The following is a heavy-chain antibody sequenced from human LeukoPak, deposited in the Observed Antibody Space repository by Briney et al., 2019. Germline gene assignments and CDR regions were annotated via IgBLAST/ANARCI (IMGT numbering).Heavy chain of an antibody. Sequence: GGSLRLSCAASGFPFSTYAMSWVRQAPGKGLEWVSSIRGSDGSTYYADSVKGRFAISRVNSKNTLYLQMNSLRAEDTAVYYCAKDVYGDYGGLDYWGQGTLVTVSS. D-gene: IGHD4-17*01. J-gene: IGHJ4*02. CDR2: IRGSDGST. V-gene: IGHV3-23*01. CDR3: AKDVYGDYGGLDY. CDR1: GFPFSTYA.